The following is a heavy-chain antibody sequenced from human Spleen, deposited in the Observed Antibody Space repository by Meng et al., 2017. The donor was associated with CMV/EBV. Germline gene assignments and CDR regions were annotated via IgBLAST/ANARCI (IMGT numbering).Heavy chain of an antibody. CDR2: ISRSGNTR. Sequence: GGSLRLSCAASGFTFSSYSMNWVRQAPGKGLEWVSYISRSGNTRHYADSVEGRFTISRDNAKNSLYLQMISLRAEDTALYYCAREREDAFDIWGQGTMVTVSS. V-gene: IGHV3-48*04. J-gene: IGHJ3*02. CDR3: AREREDAFDI. CDR1: GFTFSSYS.